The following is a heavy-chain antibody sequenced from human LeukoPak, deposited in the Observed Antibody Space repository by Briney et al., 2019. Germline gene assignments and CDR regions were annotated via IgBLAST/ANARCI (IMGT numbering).Heavy chain of an antibody. CDR2: ISGSGGST. CDR3: AKAPHFIAVAGTNYYFDY. J-gene: IGHJ4*02. CDR1: GFTFSCYA. Sequence: GGSLRLSCAASGFTFSCYAMSWVRQAPGKGLEWVSAISGSGGSTYYADSVKGRFTVSRDNSKNTLYLQMNSLRAEDTAVYYCAKAPHFIAVAGTNYYFDYWGQGTLVTVSS. V-gene: IGHV3-23*01. D-gene: IGHD6-19*01.